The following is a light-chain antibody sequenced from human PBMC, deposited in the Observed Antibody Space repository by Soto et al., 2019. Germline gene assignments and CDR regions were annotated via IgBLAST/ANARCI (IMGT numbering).Light chain of an antibody. J-gene: IGKJ1*01. CDR1: QGIRNE. Sequence: DIQMTQSPSSLSASVGDRVTITCRASQGIRNELGWYQQKPGKAPKRLIYAASSLQRGVPSRFSGSGSETEFTLTISSLQPADFATYFCLQHSSYPPTFGQGTRLEVK. V-gene: IGKV1-17*01. CDR3: LQHSSYPPT. CDR2: AAS.